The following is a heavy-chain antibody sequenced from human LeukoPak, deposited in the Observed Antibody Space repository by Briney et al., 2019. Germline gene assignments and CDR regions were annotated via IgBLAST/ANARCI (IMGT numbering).Heavy chain of an antibody. V-gene: IGHV3-7*01. Sequence: GGSLRLSCEASGFIFSNCWMTWVRQAPGKGLEWVANIKTDASEKYYADSVKGRFIISRDNAKMSLYLQMNSLRVEDTAVYYCATYSTRNAREFQSWGQGTLVTVSS. CDR3: ATYSTRNAREFQS. CDR2: IKTDASEK. CDR1: GFIFSNCW. D-gene: IGHD4-11*01. J-gene: IGHJ1*01.